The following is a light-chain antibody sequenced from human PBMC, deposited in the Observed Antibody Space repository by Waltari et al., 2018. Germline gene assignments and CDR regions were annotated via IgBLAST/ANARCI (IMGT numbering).Light chain of an antibody. CDR2: KGN. CDR1: NSNIERNY. J-gene: IGLJ2*01. V-gene: IGLV1-47*01. CDR3: AAWDDSLSGPV. Sequence: QSVLTQPPSASGTAGQRVTISCSGSNSNIERNYVYWYQQLPGTAPKLLIYKGNQRPSGVPDRFSGSTSGTSAALAIRGLLSEDEGDYYGAAWDDSLSGPVFGGGTKLTVL.